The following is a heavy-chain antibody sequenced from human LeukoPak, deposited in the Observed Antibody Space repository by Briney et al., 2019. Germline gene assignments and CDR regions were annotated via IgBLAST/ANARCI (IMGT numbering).Heavy chain of an antibody. CDR3: ARGHSGGYYFDY. Sequence: KPSETLSLTCAVYGGSFSGYYWSWIRQPPGKGLEWIGEINHSESTNYNPSLKSRVTISVDTSKNHFSLKLSSVTAADTAVYYCARGHSGGYYFDYWGQGTLVTVSS. D-gene: IGHD3-22*01. CDR2: INHSEST. J-gene: IGHJ4*02. CDR1: GGSFSGYY. V-gene: IGHV4-34*01.